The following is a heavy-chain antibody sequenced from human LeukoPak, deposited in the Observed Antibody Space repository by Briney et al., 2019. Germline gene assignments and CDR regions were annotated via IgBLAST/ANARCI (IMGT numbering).Heavy chain of an antibody. V-gene: IGHV4-34*01. D-gene: IGHD3-9*01. J-gene: IGHJ4*02. CDR3: ASRTKIRYFDF. CDR2: INHSGGT. CDR1: GGSFSGYY. Sequence: SETLSLTCAVYGGSFSGYYWSWIRQPPGKGLEWTGEINHSGGTNYNPSLKSRVTISVDTSKSQFSLRLSSLTAADTAVYYCASRTKIRYFDFWGQGTLVTVSS.